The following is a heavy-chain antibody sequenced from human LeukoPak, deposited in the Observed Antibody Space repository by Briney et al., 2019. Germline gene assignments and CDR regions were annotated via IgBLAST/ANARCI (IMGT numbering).Heavy chain of an antibody. Sequence: GASVKVSCKASGYTFTGYYMHWGRQAPGQGLEWMGWINPNSGGTNYAQKFQGRVTMTRDTSISTAYMELSRLRSDDTAVYYCARGSTATGLNFDYWGQGTLVTVSS. D-gene: IGHD5-18*01. CDR3: ARGSTATGLNFDY. CDR1: GYTFTGYY. V-gene: IGHV1-2*02. J-gene: IGHJ4*02. CDR2: INPNSGGT.